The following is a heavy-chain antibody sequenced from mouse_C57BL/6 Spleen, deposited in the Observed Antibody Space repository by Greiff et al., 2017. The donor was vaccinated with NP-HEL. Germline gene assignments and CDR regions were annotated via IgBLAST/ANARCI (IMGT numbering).Heavy chain of an antibody. D-gene: IGHD2-5*01. CDR2: INPYNGGT. J-gene: IGHJ3*01. Sequence: DVHLVESGPVLVKPGASVKMSCKASGYTFTDYYMNWVKQSPGKSLEWIGVINPYNGGTSYNQTFKGKATLTVDKSSSTAYMELNSLTSEDSAVYYCAYSNYSWFAYWGQGTRVTVSA. CDR3: AYSNYSWFAY. V-gene: IGHV1-19*01. CDR1: GYTFTDYY.